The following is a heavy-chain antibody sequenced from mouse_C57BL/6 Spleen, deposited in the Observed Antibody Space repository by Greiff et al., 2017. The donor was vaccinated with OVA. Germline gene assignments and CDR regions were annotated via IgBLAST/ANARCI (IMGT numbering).Heavy chain of an antibody. Sequence: QVQLKESGAELVKPGASVKISCKASGYAFSSYWMNWVKQRPGKGLEWIGQIYPGDGDTNYNGKFKGKATLTADKSSSTAYMQLSSLTSEDYAVYFCARWGTTVVEDFDYWGQGTTLTVSS. D-gene: IGHD1-1*01. V-gene: IGHV1-80*01. CDR1: GYAFSSYW. CDR3: ARWGTTVVEDFDY. CDR2: IYPGDGDT. J-gene: IGHJ2*01.